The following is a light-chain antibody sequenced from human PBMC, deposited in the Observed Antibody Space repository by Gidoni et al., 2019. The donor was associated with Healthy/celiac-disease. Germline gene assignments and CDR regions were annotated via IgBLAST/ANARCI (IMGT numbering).Light chain of an antibody. CDR3: QQGYSTPYT. CDR2: AAS. V-gene: IGKV1-39*01. Sequence: QLTQPPSSLSASVGDRVTITCRASQSISSYLNRYQRKPGKAPKLLIYAASSLQSGVPSGFSGIGSGTDFTLNISSLQPEDVATYYCQQGYSTPYTFGQGTKLDIK. J-gene: IGKJ2*01. CDR1: QSISSY.